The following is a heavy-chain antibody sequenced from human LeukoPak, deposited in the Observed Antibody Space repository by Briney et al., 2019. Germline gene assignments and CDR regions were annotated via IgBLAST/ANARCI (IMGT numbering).Heavy chain of an antibody. D-gene: IGHD3-10*01. Sequence: GSLRLSCAASGFTFTSYTMGWIRQPPGKGLEWIGSIYYSGSTYNNRSLKRRLTISIDTSKNQFSLRLSSVTAADTAVYYCTREVEGYSYASGRFLHFDPWGQGTLVTVSS. CDR3: TREVEGYSYASGRFLHFDP. J-gene: IGHJ5*02. CDR1: GFTFTSYT. CDR2: IYYSGST. V-gene: IGHV4-38-2*02.